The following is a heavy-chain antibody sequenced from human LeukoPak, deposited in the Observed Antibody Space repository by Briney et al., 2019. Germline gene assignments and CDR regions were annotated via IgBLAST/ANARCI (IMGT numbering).Heavy chain of an antibody. Sequence: ASVKLSCKASGYTFTDYYMHWVRQAPGQGLEWMGSINPNSGATNYAREFQGRVTMTRDTSITTAYMELSRLTSDDTAVFYCARDSLGFGAPWCFDYWGQGTLVTVSS. CDR2: INPNSGAT. V-gene: IGHV1-2*02. CDR1: GYTFTDYY. J-gene: IGHJ4*02. D-gene: IGHD3-3*01. CDR3: ARDSLGFGAPWCFDY.